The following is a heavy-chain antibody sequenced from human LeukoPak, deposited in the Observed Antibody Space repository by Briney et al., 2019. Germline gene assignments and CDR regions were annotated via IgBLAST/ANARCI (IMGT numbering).Heavy chain of an antibody. CDR3: ARHSGGPYYYDSSGYNNWFDP. CDR1: GGSISSYY. CDR2: IYYSGST. J-gene: IGHJ5*02. D-gene: IGHD3-22*01. Sequence: PSETLSLTCTVSGGSISSYYWSWIRQPPGKGLEWIGYIYYSGSTNYNPSLKSRVTISVDTSKNQFSLKLSSLTAADTAVYYCARHSGGPYYYDSSGYNNWFDPWGQGTLVTVSS. V-gene: IGHV4-59*08.